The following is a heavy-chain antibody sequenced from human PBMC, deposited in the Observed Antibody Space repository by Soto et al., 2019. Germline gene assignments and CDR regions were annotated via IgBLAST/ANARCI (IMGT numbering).Heavy chain of an antibody. CDR1: GFTFDDYA. CDR3: ARPASASSYNRDV. J-gene: IGHJ6*03. Sequence: GGSLRLSCAASGFTFDDYAMHWVRQAPGKGLEWVSGISWNSGSIGYADSVKGRFTISRDNAKNSLYLQMNSLRAEDTALYYCARPASASSYNRDVGGKGPAVTVPS. CDR2: ISWNSGSI. V-gene: IGHV3-9*01. D-gene: IGHD6-25*01.